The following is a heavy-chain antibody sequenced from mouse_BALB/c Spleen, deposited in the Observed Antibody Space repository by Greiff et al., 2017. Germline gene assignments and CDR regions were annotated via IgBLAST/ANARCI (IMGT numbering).Heavy chain of an antibody. D-gene: IGHD2-14*01. J-gene: IGHJ4*01. V-gene: IGHV1-7*01. CDR1: GYTFTSYW. CDR3: AREGYRYLYYAMDY. CDR2: INPSTGYT. Sequence: QVQLHQSGAELAKPGASVKMSCKASGYTFTSYWMHWVKQRPGQGLEWIGYINPSTGYTEYNQKFKDKATLTADKSSSTAYMQLSSLTSEDSAVYYCAREGYRYLYYAMDYWGQGTSVTVSS.